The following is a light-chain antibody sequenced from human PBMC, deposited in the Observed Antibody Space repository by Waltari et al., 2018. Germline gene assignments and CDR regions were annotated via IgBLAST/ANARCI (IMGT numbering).Light chain of an antibody. CDR1: TLYVVCYTF. V-gene: IGLV2-14*01. CDR3: SSYTSTKTGV. Sequence: QSALTQPASVSGSPGQSITISCTGTTLYVVCYTFFPWYHQYPGKAPQLLISGVSYRPSGISIRFSGSKSGNTATLTISGLQAEDEAYYYCSSYTSTKTGVFGTGTKVTVL. J-gene: IGLJ1*01. CDR2: GVS.